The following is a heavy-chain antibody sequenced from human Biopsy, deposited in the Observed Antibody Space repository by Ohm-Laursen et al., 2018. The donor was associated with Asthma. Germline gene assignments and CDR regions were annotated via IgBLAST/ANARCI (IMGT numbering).Heavy chain of an antibody. CDR1: GGTLNNYA. CDR3: AKARCYYFYCDMEV. J-gene: IGHJ6*02. Sequence: GASVKVSCKSSGGTLNNYAINWVRQAPGQGLEWMGGISPIFGSIKYAQKFQDRVTISADVFGNTVHLELSSLRSEDTAVLYCAKARCYYFYCDMEVWGQGTTVTVSS. CDR2: ISPIFGSI. V-gene: IGHV1-69*13. D-gene: IGHD3-3*01.